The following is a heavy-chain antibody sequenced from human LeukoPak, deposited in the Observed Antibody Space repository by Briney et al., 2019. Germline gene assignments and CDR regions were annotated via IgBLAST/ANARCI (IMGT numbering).Heavy chain of an antibody. CDR2: ISSSSSTK. Sequence: PGGSLRLTCAASGFTFSSYSMNWVRQAPGKGLEWVSYISSSSSTKYYADLVKSRFTISRDNAKNSLYLQINSLRAEYTSVYYCARVSDYGGCIDYWGQGTLVTVSS. CDR1: GFTFSSYS. V-gene: IGHV3-48*01. D-gene: IGHD4-23*01. CDR3: ARVSDYGGCIDY. J-gene: IGHJ4*02.